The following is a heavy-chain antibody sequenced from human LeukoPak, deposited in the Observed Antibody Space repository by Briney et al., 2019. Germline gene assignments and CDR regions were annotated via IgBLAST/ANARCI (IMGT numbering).Heavy chain of an antibody. D-gene: IGHD2/OR15-2a*01. J-gene: IGHJ6*02. CDR3: AKYVSAKGPPYALDV. CDR1: EFTFGSYA. CDR2: ISTSGGST. Sequence: PGGSLRLSCAASEFTFGSYAMQWVRQAPGKGLEWVSGISTSGGSTWYSDSVKGRFTISRDNSKNTLYLQMNSLRDEDTAVSYCAKYVSAKGPPYALDVWGQGTTVTVSS. V-gene: IGHV3-23*01.